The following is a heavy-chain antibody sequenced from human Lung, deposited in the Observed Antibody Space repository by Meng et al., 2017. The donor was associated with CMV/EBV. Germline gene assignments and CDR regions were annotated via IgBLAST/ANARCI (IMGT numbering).Heavy chain of an antibody. CDR1: GGSIRRSSHY. D-gene: IGHD2-8*01. V-gene: IGHV4-39*07. CDR3: ARVWANGEGWFDP. CDR2: IYYSGLT. Sequence: LHVQAPGPALVKPSETLSLTVTVSGGSIRRSSHYWGWIRQPPGKGLEWIGNIYYSGLTSYNPSLKSRVTISVDTSKNQFSLKLSSVTAADTAVFYCARVWANGEGWFDPWGQGTLVTVSS. J-gene: IGHJ5*02.